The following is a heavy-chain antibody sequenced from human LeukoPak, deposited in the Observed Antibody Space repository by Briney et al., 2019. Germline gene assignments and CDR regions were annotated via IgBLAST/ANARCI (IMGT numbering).Heavy chain of an antibody. D-gene: IGHD4-23*01. J-gene: IGHJ4*02. Sequence: ASVKVSCKASGYTFTNYYMHWVRQAPGQGLEWMGWISPNNDGTNYAAQKFQGRVTMTRDTSISTAYMKLSSLTSDDTAVYSCARVFFYGGNSVPFDYWGQGTLVTVSS. CDR3: ARVFFYGGNSVPFDY. V-gene: IGHV1-2*02. CDR2: ISPNNDGT. CDR1: GYTFTNYY.